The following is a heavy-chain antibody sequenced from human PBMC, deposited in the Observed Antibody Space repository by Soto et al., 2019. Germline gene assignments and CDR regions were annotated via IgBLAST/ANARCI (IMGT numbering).Heavy chain of an antibody. Sequence: SVKVSCKASGSTFTSSAMQWVRQARGQRLEWIGWIVVGSGNTRYAQKFQERVTITRDMSTSTAYMELSSLRSEDTAVYYCAADTIRAADIFDHWGQGTLVTLSS. J-gene: IGHJ4*02. V-gene: IGHV1-58*02. CDR2: IVVGSGNT. CDR1: GSTFTSSA. CDR3: AADTIRAADIFDH. D-gene: IGHD1-1*01.